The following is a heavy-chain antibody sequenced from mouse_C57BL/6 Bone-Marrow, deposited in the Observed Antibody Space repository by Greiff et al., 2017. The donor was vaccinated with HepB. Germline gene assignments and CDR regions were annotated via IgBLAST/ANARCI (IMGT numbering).Heavy chain of an antibody. Sequence: EVQVVESEGGLVQPGSSMKLSCTASGFTFSDYYMAWVRQVPEKGLEWVANINYDGSSTYYLDSLKSRFIISRDNAKNMLYLQMSSLKSEDTATYYCARGHYYGSSYTFPYFDYWGQGTTLTVSS. CDR2: INYDGSST. V-gene: IGHV5-16*01. CDR1: GFTFSDYY. CDR3: ARGHYYGSSYTFPYFDY. D-gene: IGHD1-1*01. J-gene: IGHJ2*01.